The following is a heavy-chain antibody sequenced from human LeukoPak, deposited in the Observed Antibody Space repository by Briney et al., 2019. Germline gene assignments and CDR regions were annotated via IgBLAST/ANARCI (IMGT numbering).Heavy chain of an antibody. J-gene: IGHJ6*03. D-gene: IGHD6-19*01. CDR3: ARVGSSGWYGMYYYYMDV. Sequence: ASVKVSCKASGYTFTSYGISWVRQAPGQGLEWTGWISAYNGNTNYAQKLQGRVTMTTDTSTSTAYMELRSPRSDDTAVYYCARVGSSGWYGMYYYYMDVWGKGTTVTVSS. V-gene: IGHV1-18*01. CDR1: GYTFTSYG. CDR2: ISAYNGNT.